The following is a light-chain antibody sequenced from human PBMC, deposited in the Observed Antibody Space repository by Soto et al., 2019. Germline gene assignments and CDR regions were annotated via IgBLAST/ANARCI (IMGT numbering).Light chain of an antibody. CDR1: SSDVGGYNY. CDR2: DVS. Sequence: QSALTQPRSVSGSPGQSVTISCTGTSSDVGGYNYVSWYQQHPGKAPKLTIYDVSKRPSGVPDRFSGSKSGNTASLTISGLQAEDEADYYCSSYAGSNSVVFGGGTKLTVL. J-gene: IGLJ2*01. CDR3: SSYAGSNSVV. V-gene: IGLV2-11*01.